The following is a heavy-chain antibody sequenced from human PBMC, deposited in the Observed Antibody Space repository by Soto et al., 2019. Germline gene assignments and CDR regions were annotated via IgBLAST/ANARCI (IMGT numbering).Heavy chain of an antibody. D-gene: IGHD3-10*01. CDR1: GFTFSSYA. J-gene: IGHJ6*02. V-gene: IGHV3-23*01. CDR2: ISGSGVST. CDR3: AKDHRIWGRLVEYMDV. Sequence: GSLRLSCAASGFTFSSYALGWVRQAPGRGLECVSAISGSGVSTFYADSVKGRFTISRDTSKNTLYLQMNTLTAEDTAAYYCAKDHRIWGRLVEYMDVWGQGTTVTV.